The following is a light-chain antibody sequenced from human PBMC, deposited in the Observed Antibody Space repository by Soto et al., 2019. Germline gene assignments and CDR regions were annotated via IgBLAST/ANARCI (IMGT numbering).Light chain of an antibody. CDR2: DAS. Sequence: DIQMTQSPSSLSASVGDRVTITCRASQGISTYLVWYQQRQGRAPKLLIYDASSLLSGVPARFSGRGSGTDFTLTISSLHPEDLGTYYCQNSYRTPYTFGQGTKLETK. J-gene: IGKJ2*01. V-gene: IGKV1-39*01. CDR1: QGISTY. CDR3: QNSYRTPYT.